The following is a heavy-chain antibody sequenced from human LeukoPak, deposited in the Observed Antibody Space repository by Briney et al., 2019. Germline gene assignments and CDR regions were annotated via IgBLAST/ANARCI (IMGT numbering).Heavy chain of an antibody. CDR2: INHSGGT. V-gene: IGHV4-34*01. CDR3: ARHRRDYYGSGRMYYFDY. D-gene: IGHD3-10*01. Sequence: SETLSLTCAVYGGSFSGYYWSWIRQPPGKGLEWIGEINHSGGTNYNPSLKSRVTISVDTSKNQFSLKLSSVTAADTAVYYCARHRRDYYGSGRMYYFDYWGQGTLVTVSS. J-gene: IGHJ4*02. CDR1: GGSFSGYY.